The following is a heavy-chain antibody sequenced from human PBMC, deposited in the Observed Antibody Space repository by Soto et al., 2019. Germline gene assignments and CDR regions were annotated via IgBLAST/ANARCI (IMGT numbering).Heavy chain of an antibody. CDR1: GGTFNNYA. CDR2: IIPISGTT. D-gene: IGHD2-8*02. Sequence: QVQLVQSGAEVKRPESSMKVSCKPSGGTFNNYAINWVRQAPGQGLEWMGAIIPISGTTKYAQKFQGRVTITEDKSTSTVYMDLRSLRSEDTAVYYCARWGGLSCSGAVCFKKPFDYWGQGTLVTVSS. CDR3: ARWGGLSCSGAVCFKKPFDY. J-gene: IGHJ4*02. V-gene: IGHV1-69*06.